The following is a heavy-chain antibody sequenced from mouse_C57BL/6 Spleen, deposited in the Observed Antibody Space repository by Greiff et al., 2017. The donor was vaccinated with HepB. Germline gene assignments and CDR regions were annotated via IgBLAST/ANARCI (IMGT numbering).Heavy chain of an antibody. CDR1: GYTFTDYE. J-gene: IGHJ3*01. Sequence: QVQLQQSGAELVRPGASVTLSCKASGYTFTDYEMHWVKQTPVHGLEWIGAIDPETGGTAYKQKFKGKAILTADKSSSTAYMELRSLTSEDSAVYYCTRRGFAYWGQGTLVTVSA. V-gene: IGHV1-15*01. CDR2: IDPETGGT. CDR3: TRRGFAY.